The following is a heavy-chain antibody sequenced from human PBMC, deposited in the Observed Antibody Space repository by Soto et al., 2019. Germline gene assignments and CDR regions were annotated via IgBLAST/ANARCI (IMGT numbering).Heavy chain of an antibody. V-gene: IGHV1-18*01. D-gene: IGHD3-16*01. J-gene: IGHJ6*03. CDR1: GYTFTSYG. Sequence: ASVKVSCKASGYTFTSYGISWVRQAPGQGLEWMGRISAYNGNTNYAQKLQGRVTMTTDTSTSTAYMELRSLRSDDTAVYYCARIPWGGGNYYCYYIDVWGKGTTVTVSS. CDR3: ARIPWGGGNYYCYYIDV. CDR2: ISAYNGNT.